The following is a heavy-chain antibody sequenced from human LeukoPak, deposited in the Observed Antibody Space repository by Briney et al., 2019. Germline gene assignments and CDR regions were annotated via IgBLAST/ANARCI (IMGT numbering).Heavy chain of an antibody. CDR1: GDSVSSNSVT. Sequence: SQTLSLACAISGDSVSSNSVTWNWIRQSPSRGLEWLGRTYYRSTWYNDYAVSVRGRVTVNPDTSKNQFSLHLNSVTPEDTAVYYCARRPTQYDCFDPWGQGILVTVSS. CDR3: ARRPTQYDCFDP. D-gene: IGHD2-2*01. V-gene: IGHV6-1*01. J-gene: IGHJ5*02. CDR2: TYYRSTWYN.